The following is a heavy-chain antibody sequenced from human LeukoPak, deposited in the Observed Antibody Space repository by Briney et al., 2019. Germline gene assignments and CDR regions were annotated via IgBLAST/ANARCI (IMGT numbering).Heavy chain of an antibody. CDR2: IIPIFGTA. J-gene: IGHJ4*02. D-gene: IGHD5-18*01. Sequence: GASVKVSCKASGGTFSSYAISWVRQAPGQGLEWMGGIIPIFGTANYAQKFQGRVTITADKSTSTAYMELSRLRSDDTAVYYCARVDTAMVAGGGDYWGQGTLVTVSS. CDR1: GGTFSSYA. V-gene: IGHV1-69*06. CDR3: ARVDTAMVAGGGDY.